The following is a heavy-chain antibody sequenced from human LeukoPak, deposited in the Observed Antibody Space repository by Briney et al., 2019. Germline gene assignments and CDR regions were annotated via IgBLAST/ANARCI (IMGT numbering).Heavy chain of an antibody. CDR2: IRSKANNYAT. CDR1: GFTFSGSA. Sequence: GGSLRLSCAASGFTFSGSAMHWVRQASGKGLEWVGRIRSKANNYATAYAASVKGRFTISRDDSKNTAYLQMNSLKTEDTAVYYCTSPNCGGDCSYYYYMDVWGKGTTVTVSS. CDR3: TSPNCGGDCSYYYYMDV. D-gene: IGHD2-21*02. J-gene: IGHJ6*03. V-gene: IGHV3-73*01.